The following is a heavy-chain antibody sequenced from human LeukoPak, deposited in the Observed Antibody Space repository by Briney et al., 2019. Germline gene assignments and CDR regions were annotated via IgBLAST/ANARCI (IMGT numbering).Heavy chain of an antibody. CDR1: GGSISSSNW. D-gene: IGHD2-8*02. J-gene: IGHJ4*02. CDR3: ASLLVPGNFDY. V-gene: IGHV4-4*02. Sequence: SGTLSLTCAVSGGSISSSNWWSWVRQPPGKGLEWIGEIYHSGSTNYNPSLKSRVTISVDKSKNQFSLKLSSMTAADTAVYYCASLLVPGNFDYWGQGTLVTVSP. CDR2: IYHSGST.